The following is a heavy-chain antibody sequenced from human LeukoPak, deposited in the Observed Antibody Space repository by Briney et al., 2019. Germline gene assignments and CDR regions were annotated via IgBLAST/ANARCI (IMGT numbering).Heavy chain of an antibody. CDR3: ARDGAAKSLPFFDY. CDR2: ISSSSSYI. Sequence: GGSLRLSSAASAFTYISYSMNWVRQAPGKGLEWVSSISSSSSYIYYADSVKGRFTISRDNAKNSLYLQMNILRAEDTAVYYCARDGAAKSLPFFDYWGQGTLVTVAS. CDR1: AFTYISYS. D-gene: IGHD6-13*01. V-gene: IGHV3-21*01. J-gene: IGHJ4*02.